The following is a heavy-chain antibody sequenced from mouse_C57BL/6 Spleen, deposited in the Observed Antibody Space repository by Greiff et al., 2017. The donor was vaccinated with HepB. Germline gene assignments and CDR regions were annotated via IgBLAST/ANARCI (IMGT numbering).Heavy chain of an antibody. D-gene: IGHD2-4*01. CDR2: IHPNSGST. CDR3: ARSTMTPYWYFDV. CDR1: GYTFTSYW. J-gene: IGHJ1*03. V-gene: IGHV1-64*01. Sequence: QVQLKQPGAELVKPGASVKLSCKASGYTFTSYWMHWVKQRPGQGLEWIGMIHPNSGSTNYNEKFKSKATLTVDKSSSTAYMQLSSLTSEDSAVHYCARSTMTPYWYFDVWGTGTTVTVSS.